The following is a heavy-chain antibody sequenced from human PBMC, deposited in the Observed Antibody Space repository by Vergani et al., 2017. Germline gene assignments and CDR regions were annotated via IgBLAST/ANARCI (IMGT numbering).Heavy chain of an antibody. V-gene: IGHV4-4*07. CDR3: ARDRAFVQGRPYYFDY. CDR2: IYTSGST. D-gene: IGHD6-6*01. J-gene: IGHJ4*02. CDR1: GGSISSYY. Sequence: QVQLQESGPGLVKPSETLSLTCTVSGGSISSYYWSWIRQPAGKGLEWIGRIYTSGSTNYNPSLKSRVTMSVDTSKNQFSLKLSSVTAADTAVYYCARDRAFVQGRPYYFDYWGQGTLVTVSS.